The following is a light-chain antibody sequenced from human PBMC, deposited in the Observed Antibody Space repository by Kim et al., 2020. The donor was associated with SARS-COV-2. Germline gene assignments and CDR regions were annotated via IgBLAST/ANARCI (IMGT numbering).Light chain of an antibody. V-gene: IGLV6-57*01. J-gene: IGLJ2*01. Sequence: GKTVILTCTRSGGSIATDCVQWFQQRPGSSPTTVIYGDKQRPSGVPDRFSGSVDSSSNSASLTISGLKTEDGADYYCQSYDDNKWVFGGGTQLTVL. CDR2: GDK. CDR3: QSYDDNKWV. CDR1: GGSIATDC.